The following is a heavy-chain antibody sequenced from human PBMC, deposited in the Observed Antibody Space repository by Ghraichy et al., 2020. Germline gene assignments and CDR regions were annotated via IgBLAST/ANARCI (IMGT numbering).Heavy chain of an antibody. CDR1: GGSISSYY. J-gene: IGHJ4*02. CDR3: ARAFRDGYNSRYCFDY. CDR2: IYYSGST. D-gene: IGHD5-24*01. V-gene: IGHV4-59*01. Sequence: SETLSLTCTVSGGSISSYYWSWIRQPPGKGLEWIGYIYYSGSTNYNPSLKSRVTISVDTSKNQFSLKLSSVTAADTAVYYCARAFRDGYNSRYCFDYWGQGTLVTVSS.